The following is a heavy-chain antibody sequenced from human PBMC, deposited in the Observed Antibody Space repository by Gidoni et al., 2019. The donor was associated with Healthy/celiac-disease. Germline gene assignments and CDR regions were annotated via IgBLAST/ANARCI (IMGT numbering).Heavy chain of an antibody. CDR2: IYYSGST. CDR3: ASTSIAAAGSFDY. D-gene: IGHD6-13*01. CDR1: GGSISSSSYY. V-gene: IGHV4-39*01. Sequence: QLQLQESGPGLVKPSETLSLTCTVPGGSISSSSYYWGWIRQPPGKGLEWVGSIYYSGSTYYNPSLKSRVTISVDTSKNQFSLKLSSVTAADTAVYYCASTSIAAAGSFDYWGQGTLVTVSS. J-gene: IGHJ4*02.